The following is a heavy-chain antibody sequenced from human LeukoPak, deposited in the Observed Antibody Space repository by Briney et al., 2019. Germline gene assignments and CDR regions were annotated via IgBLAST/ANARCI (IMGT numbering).Heavy chain of an antibody. CDR2: IRLDGSSH. CDR3: ARPQRPLMVYSIHPGSSFHI. V-gene: IGHV3-30*02. D-gene: IGHD2-8*01. J-gene: IGHJ3*02. CDR1: GFTFSNSG. Sequence: GGSLRLSCAASGFTFSNSGMHWVRQALRKGVGWVALIRLDGSSHYYADSAKDPVTIYRDNSNYTLYIQINSLRHEDTAISYCARPQRPLMVYSIHPGSSFHIWGQATNVSVA.